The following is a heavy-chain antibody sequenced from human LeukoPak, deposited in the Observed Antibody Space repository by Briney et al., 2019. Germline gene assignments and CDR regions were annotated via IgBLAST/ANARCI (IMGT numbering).Heavy chain of an antibody. Sequence: GGSLRLSCAASGFTFSSYSMNWVRQAPGKGLEWVSSISSSSSYIYYADSVKGRFTISRDNAKNSLYLQMNSLRAEDTAVYYCAREAPDGFKWGREVFSAFDIWGQGTMVTVSS. J-gene: IGHJ3*02. CDR3: AREAPDGFKWGREVFSAFDI. D-gene: IGHD5-24*01. CDR1: GFTFSSYS. CDR2: ISSSSSYI. V-gene: IGHV3-21*01.